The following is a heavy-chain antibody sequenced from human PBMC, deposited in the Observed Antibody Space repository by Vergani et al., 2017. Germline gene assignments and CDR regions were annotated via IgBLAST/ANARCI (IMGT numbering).Heavy chain of an antibody. CDR2: IIPIFGTA. CDR3: ARGGESYRWFDP. Sequence: QVQLVQSGAEVKKPGSSVKVSCKASGGTFSSYAISWVRQAPGQGLEWMGGIIPIFGTANYAQKFQGRVTITADESTSTAYMELSRLTSEDTAVNYCARGGESYRWFDPWGQGTLVTVSS. J-gene: IGHJ5*02. V-gene: IGHV1-69*01. CDR1: GGTFSSYA. D-gene: IGHD1-26*01.